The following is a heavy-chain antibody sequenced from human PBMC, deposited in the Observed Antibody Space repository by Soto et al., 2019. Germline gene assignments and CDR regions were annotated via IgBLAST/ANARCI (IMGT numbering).Heavy chain of an antibody. Sequence: QVQLQQSGPGLVKPSETLSLTCTVSSGPSSSHNWGWIRQSPGRGLEWIGYVYNTGGTSYNPSLKSRVTISADTSANHISLMLSVVTAADTAIYYCVRQGIGSLHGLVDVWGQGTTVSVSS. J-gene: IGHJ6*02. D-gene: IGHD1-26*01. CDR3: VRQGIGSLHGLVDV. V-gene: IGHV4-59*08. CDR2: VYNTGGT. CDR1: SGPSSSHN.